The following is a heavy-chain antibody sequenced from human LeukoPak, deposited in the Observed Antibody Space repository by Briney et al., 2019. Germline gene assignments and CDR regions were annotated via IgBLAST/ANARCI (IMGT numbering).Heavy chain of an antibody. CDR2: INHSGTA. Sequence: PSETLSLTCTVSGASLSGYSWSWIRQSPDKGLEWIGEINHSGTANYNPALKSRVTISVDTSKSLFSLKLSSVTAADMAVYYCAPRVVGSAPFDYWGQGTLVTVSS. V-gene: IGHV4-34*01. CDR1: GASLSGYS. D-gene: IGHD2-15*01. J-gene: IGHJ4*02. CDR3: APRVVGSAPFDY.